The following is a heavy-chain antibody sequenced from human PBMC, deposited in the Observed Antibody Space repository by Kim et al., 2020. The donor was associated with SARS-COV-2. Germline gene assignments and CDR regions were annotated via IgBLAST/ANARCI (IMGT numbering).Heavy chain of an antibody. Sequence: GGSLRLSCAASGFTFSSYSMNWVRQAPGKGLEWVSSISSSSSYIYYAASVKGRFTISRDNAKNSLYLQMNSLRAGDTAVYYCAKSLSGWPIEGVFDPWGQGTLVTVSS. CDR1: GFTFSSYS. CDR3: AKSLSGWPIEGVFDP. D-gene: IGHD6-19*01. V-gene: IGHV3-21*01. J-gene: IGHJ5*02. CDR2: ISSSSSYI.